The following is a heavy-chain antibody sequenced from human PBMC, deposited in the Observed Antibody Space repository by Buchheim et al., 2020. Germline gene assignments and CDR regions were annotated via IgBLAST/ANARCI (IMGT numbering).Heavy chain of an antibody. CDR2: INPSGGST. J-gene: IGHJ4*02. D-gene: IGHD3-9*01. CDR1: GYTFTSYY. Sequence: QVQLVQSGAEVKKPGASVKVSCKASGYTFTSYYMHWVRQAPGQGLEWMGIINPSGGSTSYAQKFQGRVTMTRDTSTSTVYMELSSLRSEDTAVYYCARDNLILRYFDWPSEPGGYWGQGTL. V-gene: IGHV1-46*01. CDR3: ARDNLILRYFDWPSEPGGY.